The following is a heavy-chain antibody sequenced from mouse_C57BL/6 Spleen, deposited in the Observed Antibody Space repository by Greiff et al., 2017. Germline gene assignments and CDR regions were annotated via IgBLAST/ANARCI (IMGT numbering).Heavy chain of an antibody. D-gene: IGHD1-1*01. CDR1: GYTFTSYW. CDR3: ARGGTTVVAGDY. J-gene: IGHJ2*01. CDR2: IHPNSGST. Sequence: QVQLQQPGAELVKPGASVKLSCKASGYTFTSYWMHWVKPRPGHGLEWIGMIHPNSGSTNYNEKFKSKATLTVDKSSSTAYMQLSSLTSEDSAVYYCARGGTTVVAGDYWGQGTTLTVSS. V-gene: IGHV1-64*01.